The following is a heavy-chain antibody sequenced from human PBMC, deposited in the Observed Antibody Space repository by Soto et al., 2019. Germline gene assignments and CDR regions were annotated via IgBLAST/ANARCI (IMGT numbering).Heavy chain of an antibody. CDR2: ISSRSDI. D-gene: IGHD3-22*01. V-gene: IGHV3-21*01. J-gene: IGHJ4*02. Sequence: GGSLRLSCVGSGFTFSTYSINWVRQAPGKGLEWVSSISSRSDIYYADSVKGRFTISRDNAKNSVSLQMNSLRAEDTAVDYCPKDVFYYDSSAYPGLFDYWGQGALVTVSS. CDR1: GFTFSTYS. CDR3: PKDVFYYDSSAYPGLFDY.